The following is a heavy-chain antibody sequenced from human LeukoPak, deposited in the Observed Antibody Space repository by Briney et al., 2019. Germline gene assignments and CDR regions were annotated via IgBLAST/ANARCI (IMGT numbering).Heavy chain of an antibody. CDR3: ARKELTNWFDP. V-gene: IGHV4-34*01. Sequence: SETLSLTCAVYGGSFSGYYRSWIRQPPGKGLEWIGEINHSGSTNYNPSLKSRVTISVDTSKNQFSLKLSSVTAADTAVYYCARKELTNWFDPWGQGTLVTVSS. J-gene: IGHJ5*02. D-gene: IGHD1-26*01. CDR2: INHSGST. CDR1: GGSFSGYY.